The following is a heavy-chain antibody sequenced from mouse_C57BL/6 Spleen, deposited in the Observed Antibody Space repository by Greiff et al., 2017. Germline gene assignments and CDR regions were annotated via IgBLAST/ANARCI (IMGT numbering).Heavy chain of an antibody. CDR3: ARGGTGYYFDY. Sequence: QVQLQQSGAELMKPGASVKLSCKATGYTFTGYWIEWVKQRPGHGLEWIGEILPGSGSTNYNAKFKGKATFTADTSANTAYMQLSSLTTEDSAIYYCARGGTGYYFDYWGQGTTLTVSS. J-gene: IGHJ2*01. CDR1: GYTFTGYW. D-gene: IGHD3-3*01. CDR2: ILPGSGST. V-gene: IGHV1-9*01.